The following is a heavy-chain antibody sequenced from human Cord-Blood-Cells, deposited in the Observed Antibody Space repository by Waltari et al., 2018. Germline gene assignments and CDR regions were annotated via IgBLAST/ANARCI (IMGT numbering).Heavy chain of an antibody. CDR3: ASRTGEAGDWYFDL. J-gene: IGHJ2*01. V-gene: IGHV1-69*12. D-gene: IGHD7-27*01. CDR2: IIPIFGTA. Sequence: QVQLVQSGAAVKHPGSSVQVSCKASGSTFSSYAISWVRQAPGQGFDWMGWIIPIFGTANYAQKFQGRVTITADESTSTAYMELSSLRSEDTAVYYCASRTGEAGDWYFDLWGRGTLVTVSS. CDR1: GSTFSSYA.